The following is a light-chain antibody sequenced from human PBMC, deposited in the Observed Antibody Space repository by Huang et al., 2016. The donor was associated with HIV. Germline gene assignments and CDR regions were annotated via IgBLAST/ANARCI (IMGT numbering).Light chain of an antibody. CDR3: QQYSNSSFT. CDR1: RLVSSFH. J-gene: IGKJ4*01. V-gene: IGKV3-20*01. CDR2: GAS. Sequence: EIVLTQSPGTLSLSPGERATLSCCASRLVSSFHLAWFQQRPGQAPGRLIDGASSRATGIPHRFSGSGSGTDVTLTISRLEPEDSAVYYCQQYSNSSFTFGGGTTVEIK.